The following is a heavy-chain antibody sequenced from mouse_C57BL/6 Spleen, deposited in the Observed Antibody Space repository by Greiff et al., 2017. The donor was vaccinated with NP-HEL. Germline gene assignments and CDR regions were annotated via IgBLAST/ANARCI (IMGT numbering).Heavy chain of an antibody. V-gene: IGHV2-5*01. D-gene: IGHD4-1*01. J-gene: IGHJ1*03. CDR1: GFSLTSYG. CDR2: IWRGGST. CDR3: AKETNWDDWYFDV. Sequence: VQLQQSGPGLVQPSQCLSITCTASGFSLTSYGVHWVRQSPGKGLEWLGVIWRGGSTDYNAAFMSRLSITKDNSKSQVFFKMNSLQADDTAIYYCAKETNWDDWYFDVWGTGTTVTVSS.